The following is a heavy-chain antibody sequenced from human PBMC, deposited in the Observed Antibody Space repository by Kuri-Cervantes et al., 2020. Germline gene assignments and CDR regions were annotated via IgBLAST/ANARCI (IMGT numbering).Heavy chain of an antibody. J-gene: IGHJ4*02. CDR2: ISSSSSYI. CDR1: GFTFGSYS. CDR3: AKDRYMGGFDY. Sequence: GESLKISCAASGFTFGSYSMNWVRQAPRKGLEWVSSISSSSSYIYYADSVKGRFTISRDNAKNSLYLQMNSLRAEDTAVYYCAKDRYMGGFDYWGQGTLVTVSS. D-gene: IGHD1-1*01. V-gene: IGHV3-21*01.